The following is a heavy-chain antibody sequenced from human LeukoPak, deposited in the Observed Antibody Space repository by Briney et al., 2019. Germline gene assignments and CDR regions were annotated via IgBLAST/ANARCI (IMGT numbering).Heavy chain of an antibody. V-gene: IGHV3-48*04. CDR3: ARDSRLGPPHGDAFDI. Sequence: GGSLRLSCAASGFTFSSYSMNWVRQAPGKGLEWVSYISSSSSTIYYADSVKGRFTISRDNAKNSMYLQMNSLRAEDTAVYYCARDSRLGPPHGDAFDIWGQGTMVTVSS. J-gene: IGHJ3*02. CDR2: ISSSSSTI. D-gene: IGHD5-12*01. CDR1: GFTFSSYS.